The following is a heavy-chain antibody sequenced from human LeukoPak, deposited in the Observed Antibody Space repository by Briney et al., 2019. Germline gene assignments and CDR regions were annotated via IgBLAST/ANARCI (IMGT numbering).Heavy chain of an antibody. CDR1: GFTFSRYA. Sequence: GGSLRLSCAASGFTFSRYAIHWVRQAPGKGLEWVAVISYDGSNKYYADSVKGRFTISGDNSKNTLYLQMNSLRAEDTAVYYCASALKGARGGYYFDYWGQGTLVTVSS. D-gene: IGHD1-26*01. J-gene: IGHJ4*02. CDR3: ASALKGARGGYYFDY. CDR2: ISYDGSNK. V-gene: IGHV3-30-3*01.